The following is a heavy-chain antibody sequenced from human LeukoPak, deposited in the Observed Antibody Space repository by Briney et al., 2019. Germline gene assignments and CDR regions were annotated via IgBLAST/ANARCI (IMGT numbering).Heavy chain of an antibody. CDR3: ARDLPPYYYDPSGFDY. CDR1: GGTFSSYA. Sequence: GASVKVSCKASGGTFSSYAISWVRQAPGQGLEWMGRIIPILGIANYAQKFQDRVTITADKSTSTAYMELSSLRSEDTAVYYCARDLPPYYYDPSGFDYWGQGTLVTVSS. CDR2: IIPILGIA. V-gene: IGHV1-69*04. D-gene: IGHD3-22*01. J-gene: IGHJ4*02.